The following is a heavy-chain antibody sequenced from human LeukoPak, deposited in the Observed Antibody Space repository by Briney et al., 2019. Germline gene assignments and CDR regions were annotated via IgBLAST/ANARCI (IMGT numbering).Heavy chain of an antibody. D-gene: IGHD1-1*01. CDR1: SGSFSGYY. CDR3: ARPRPGLYAFDI. CDR2: INHSGST. V-gene: IGHV4-34*01. Sequence: KTSETLSLTCAVYSGSFSGYYWSWTRQPPGKGLEWIGEINHSGSTNYNPSLKSRVTISVDTSKNQFSLKLSSVTAADTAVYYCARPRPGLYAFDIWGQGTMVTVSS. J-gene: IGHJ3*02.